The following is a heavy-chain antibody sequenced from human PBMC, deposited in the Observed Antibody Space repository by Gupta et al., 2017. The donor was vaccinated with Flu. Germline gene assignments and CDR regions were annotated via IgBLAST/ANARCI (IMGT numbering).Heavy chain of an antibody. CDR2: IYPGDSDT. V-gene: IGHV5-51*01. CDR3: ARLRDWGYGMDV. J-gene: IGHJ6*02. D-gene: IGHD3-16*01. Sequence: VRQMPGKGLEWVGIIYPGDSDTRYSPSFQGQVTFSADTSITTAYLQWSSLKASDTAMYYCARLRDWGYGMDVWGQGTTVTVSS.